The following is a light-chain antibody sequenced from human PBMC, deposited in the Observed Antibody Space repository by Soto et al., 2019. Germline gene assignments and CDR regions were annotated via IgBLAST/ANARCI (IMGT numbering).Light chain of an antibody. J-gene: IGLJ1*01. V-gene: IGLV1-40*01. CDR1: SSNIGAGYD. Sequence: QSVLTQPPSVSGAPGQRVTISCTGSSSNIGAGYDVHWYQHLPGTAPILMIYEVSKRPSGVPDRFSGSKSGNTASLTISGLQAADEADYYCSLYTSETAYVFGPGTKVTVL. CDR2: EVS. CDR3: SLYTSETAYV.